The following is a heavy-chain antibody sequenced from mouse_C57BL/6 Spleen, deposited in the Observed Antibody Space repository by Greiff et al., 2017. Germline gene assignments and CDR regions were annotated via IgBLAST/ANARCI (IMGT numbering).Heavy chain of an antibody. V-gene: IGHV1-82*01. CDR3: AATVVAYYYAMDY. CDR2: IYPGDGDT. CDR1: GYAFSSSW. J-gene: IGHJ4*01. D-gene: IGHD1-1*01. Sequence: VQRVESGPELVKPGASVKISCKASGYAFSSSWMNWVKQRPGKGLEWIGRIYPGDGDTNYNGKFKGKATLTADKSSSTAYMQLSSLTSEDSAVYFCAATVVAYYYAMDYWGQGTSVTVSS.